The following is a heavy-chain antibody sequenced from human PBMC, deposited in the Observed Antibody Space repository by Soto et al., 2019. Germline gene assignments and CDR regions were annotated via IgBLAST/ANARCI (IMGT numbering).Heavy chain of an antibody. D-gene: IGHD3-10*01. CDR1: GGTFSSYA. J-gene: IGHJ4*02. CDR3: ARLMVRGVHPRFDY. Sequence: QVQLVQSGAEVKKPGSSVKVSCKASGGTFSSYAISWVRQAPGQGLEWMGGIIPIFGTANYAQKFQGRVTITGDESTSSDYMELSGLRSEDTAVYYCARLMVRGVHPRFDYWGQGTLVTVSS. V-gene: IGHV1-69*12. CDR2: IIPIFGTA.